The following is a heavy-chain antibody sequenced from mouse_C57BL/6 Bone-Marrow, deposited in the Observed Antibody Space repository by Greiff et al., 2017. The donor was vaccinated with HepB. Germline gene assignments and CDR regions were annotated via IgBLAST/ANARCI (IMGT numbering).Heavy chain of an antibody. CDR1: GYTFTSYW. D-gene: IGHD1-1*01. CDR2: IDPSDSYT. CDR3: ATPYYYGSRGWYFDV. J-gene: IGHJ1*03. Sequence: VQLQQPGAELVKPGASVKLSCKASGYTFTSYWMQWVKQRPGQGLEWIGEIDPSDSYTNYNQKFKGKATLTVDTSSSTAYMQLSSLTSEDSAVYYCATPYYYGSRGWYFDVWGTGTTVTVSS. V-gene: IGHV1-50*01.